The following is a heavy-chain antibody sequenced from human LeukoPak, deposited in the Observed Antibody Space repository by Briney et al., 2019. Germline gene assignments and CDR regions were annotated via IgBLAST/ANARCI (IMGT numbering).Heavy chain of an antibody. CDR3: AREGAARHTYYFDY. D-gene: IGHD6-6*01. Sequence: SVKVSCKASGGTFSSYAISWVRQAPGQGLEWMGGIIPIFGTANYAQKFQGRVTITADKSTSTAYMELSSLRSEDTAVYYCAREGAARHTYYFDYWGQGTLVTVSS. CDR2: IIPIFGTA. CDR1: GGTFSSYA. J-gene: IGHJ4*02. V-gene: IGHV1-69*06.